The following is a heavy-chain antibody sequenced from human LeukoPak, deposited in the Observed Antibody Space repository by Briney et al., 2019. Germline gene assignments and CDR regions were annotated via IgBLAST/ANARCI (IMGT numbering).Heavy chain of an antibody. J-gene: IGHJ4*02. CDR1: GVSVSSNRAT. Sequence: SQTLSLTCAISGVSVSSNRATWTWIRQSPSRGLERLGRTYFRSKWYNDYAVSVKSRITINPDTSKNQFSLQLNSVTPEDTAVYYCARGRGDIDFDYWGQGTLVTVSS. CDR2: TYFRSKWYN. CDR3: ARGRGDIDFDY. V-gene: IGHV6-1*01.